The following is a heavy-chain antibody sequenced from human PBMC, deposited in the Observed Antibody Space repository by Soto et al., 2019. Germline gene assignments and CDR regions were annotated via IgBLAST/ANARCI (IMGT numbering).Heavy chain of an antibody. CDR1: GFTFSSYA. V-gene: IGHV3-30-3*01. Sequence: PGGSLRLSCAASGFTFSSYAMHWVRQAPGKGLEWVAVISYDGSNEYYADSVKGRFTISRDNSKNTLYLQMNSLRAEDTAVYYCARDLHSGRGVTSDYWGQGTLVTVSS. J-gene: IGHJ4*02. CDR3: ARDLHSGRGVTSDY. D-gene: IGHD3-10*01. CDR2: ISYDGSNE.